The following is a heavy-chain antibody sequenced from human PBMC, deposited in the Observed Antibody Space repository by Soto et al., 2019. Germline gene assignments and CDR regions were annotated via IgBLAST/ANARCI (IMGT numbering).Heavy chain of an antibody. D-gene: IGHD4-17*01. J-gene: IGHJ4*02. CDR1: GVTFISYS. CDR3: ARSYGDYVGTY. V-gene: IGHV3-48*01. Sequence: GGSLRHSCAASGVTFISYSMNWVRQAPGKGLEWVSYISSSSSTIYYADSVKGRFTISRDNAKNSLYLQMNSLRAEDTAVYYCARSYGDYVGTYWGQGTLVTVSS. CDR2: ISSSSSTI.